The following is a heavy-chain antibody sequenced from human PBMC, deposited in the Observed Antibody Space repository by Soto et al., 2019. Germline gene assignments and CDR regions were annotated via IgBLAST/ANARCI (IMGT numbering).Heavy chain of an antibody. J-gene: IGHJ4*02. CDR2: IYYSGST. CDR1: GGSISSSSYY. CDR3: AREGAYGDYVDY. D-gene: IGHD4-17*01. V-gene: IGHV4-39*02. Sequence: ASETLSLTCTVSGGSISSSSYYWGWIRQPPGKGLEWIGSIYYSGSTYYNPSLKSRVTISVDTSKNQFSLKLSSVTAADTAVYYCAREGAYGDYVDYWGQGTLVTVSS.